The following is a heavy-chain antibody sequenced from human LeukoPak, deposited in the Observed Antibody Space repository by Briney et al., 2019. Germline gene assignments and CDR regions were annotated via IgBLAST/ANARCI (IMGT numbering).Heavy chain of an antibody. D-gene: IGHD1-1*01. Sequence: GESLKISCKGSGYSFTSYWIGWVRQMPGKGLEWMGIIYPGDSDTRYSPSFQGQVTISVDKSISTAYLQWSSLKASDTAMYYCVTTGTTSSTAYDIWGQGTKVTVSS. J-gene: IGHJ3*02. CDR2: IYPGDSDT. CDR3: VTTGTTSSTAYDI. CDR1: GYSFTSYW. V-gene: IGHV5-51*01.